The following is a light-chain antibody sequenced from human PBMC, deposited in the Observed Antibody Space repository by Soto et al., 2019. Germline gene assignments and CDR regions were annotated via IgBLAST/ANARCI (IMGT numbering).Light chain of an antibody. CDR1: SSNIGSNY. J-gene: IGLJ1*01. V-gene: IGLV1-47*02. CDR3: EAGEGSLMWV. Sequence: SVLTQPPSASGTPGQRVTISCSGSSSNIGSNYVNWYQQLPGTAPKLLIHTNNQRPSGVPDRFSSSKSGTSASLAISGLRFEDGVIFYCEAGEGSLMWVFETGTKPTAL. CDR2: TNN.